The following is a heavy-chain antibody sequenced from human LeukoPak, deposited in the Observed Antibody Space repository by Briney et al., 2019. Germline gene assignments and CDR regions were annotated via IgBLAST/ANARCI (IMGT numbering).Heavy chain of an antibody. CDR3: ARMAVAGGYNWFDP. CDR2: IYYSGST. V-gene: IGHV4-59*01. CDR1: GGSISSYY. J-gene: IGHJ5*02. D-gene: IGHD6-19*01. Sequence: SETLSLTCTVSGGSISSYYWSWIRQPPGEGLEWIGYIYYSGSTNYNPSLKSRVTISVDTSKNQFSLKLSSVTAADTAVYYCARMAVAGGYNWFDPWGQGTLVTVSS.